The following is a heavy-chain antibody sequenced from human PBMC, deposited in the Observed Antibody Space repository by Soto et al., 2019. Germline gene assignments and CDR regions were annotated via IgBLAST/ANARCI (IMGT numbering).Heavy chain of an antibody. V-gene: IGHV4-4*07. CDR3: ARGMGRYFDI. CDR2: LSASGRT. D-gene: IGHD2-8*01. CDR1: GDSIGNFY. J-gene: IGHJ2*01. Sequence: PSETLSLTCAISGDSIGNFYWSWIRQPAGKGLESLGRLSASGRTNYSPSLQSRVTMSLDRSKNRFSLRLTSVSAADTAVYFCARGMGRYFDIWGRGTLVTVSS.